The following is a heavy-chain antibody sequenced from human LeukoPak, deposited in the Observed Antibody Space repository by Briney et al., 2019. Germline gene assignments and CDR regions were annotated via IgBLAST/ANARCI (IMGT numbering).Heavy chain of an antibody. J-gene: IGHJ5*02. CDR3: ARDFRDRFLEYLSNWFDP. Sequence: PGTSLRLSCAASGFTFSNYAMHWVRQAPGKGLEWVAVISDDGSNEYYADSMKGRFTISRDKSKNTLYLQMNSLRAEDTAVYYCARDFRDRFLEYLSNWFDPWGQGTLVTVSS. CDR2: ISDDGSNE. V-gene: IGHV3-30*04. CDR1: GFTFSNYA. D-gene: IGHD3-3*01.